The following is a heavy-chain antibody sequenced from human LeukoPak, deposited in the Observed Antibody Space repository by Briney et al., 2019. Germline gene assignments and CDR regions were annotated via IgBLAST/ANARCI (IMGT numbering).Heavy chain of an antibody. Sequence: PGGSLRLSCAASGFTFSSYSMNWVRQAPGKGLEWVSSISSSSSYIYYADSVKGRFTISRDNAKNSLYLQMNSPRAEDTAVYYCALAAAGTLDYWGQGTLVTVSS. D-gene: IGHD6-13*01. CDR3: ALAAAGTLDY. V-gene: IGHV3-21*01. J-gene: IGHJ4*02. CDR1: GFTFSSYS. CDR2: ISSSSSYI.